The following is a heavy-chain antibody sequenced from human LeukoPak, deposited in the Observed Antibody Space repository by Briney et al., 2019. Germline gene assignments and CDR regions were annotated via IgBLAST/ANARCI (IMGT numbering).Heavy chain of an antibody. CDR1: GYTFTSYY. Sequence: ASVKVSCKASGYTFTSYYMHWVRQAPGQGLEWMGWINPNSGGTNYAQKFQGRVTMTRDTSISTAYMELSRLRSDDTAVYYCARGITMVRGLYYFDYWGQGTLVTVSS. V-gene: IGHV1-2*02. D-gene: IGHD3-10*01. CDR3: ARGITMVRGLYYFDY. J-gene: IGHJ4*02. CDR2: INPNSGGT.